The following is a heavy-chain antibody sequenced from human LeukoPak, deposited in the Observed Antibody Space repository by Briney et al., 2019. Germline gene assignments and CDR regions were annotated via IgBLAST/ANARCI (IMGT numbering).Heavy chain of an antibody. D-gene: IGHD2-15*01. CDR2: INPNSGGT. CDR1: GYTFTGYY. V-gene: IGHV1-2*04. J-gene: IGHJ5*02. Sequence: ASVKVSCKASGYTFTGYYMHWVRQAPGQGLEWMGWINPNSGGTNYAQKFQGWVTMTGDTSISTAYMELSRLRSDDTAVYYCARGSDIVVVVAATPKVGWFDPWGQGTLVTVSS. CDR3: ARGSDIVVVVAATPKVGWFDP.